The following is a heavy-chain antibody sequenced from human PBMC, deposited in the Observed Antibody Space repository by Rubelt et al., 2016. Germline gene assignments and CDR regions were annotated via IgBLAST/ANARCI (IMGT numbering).Heavy chain of an antibody. CDR1: G. Sequence: GISWVRQAPGQGLEWMGWISAYNGNTNYAQRLQGRVTMTTDTSTSTAYMELRSLRSDDTAVYYCAREDDILTGKSHYGMDVWGQGTTVTVSS. J-gene: IGHJ6*02. V-gene: IGHV1-18*01. D-gene: IGHD3-9*01. CDR3: AREDDILTGKSHYGMDV. CDR2: ISAYNGNT.